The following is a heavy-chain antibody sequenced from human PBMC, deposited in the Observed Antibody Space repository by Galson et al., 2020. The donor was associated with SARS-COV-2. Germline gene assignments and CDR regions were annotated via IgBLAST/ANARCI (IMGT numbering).Heavy chain of an antibody. D-gene: IGHD7-27*01. Sequence: KIGESLKISCKGSGYSFTSYWIGWVRQMPGKGLAWMGIIYPGDSDTRYSPSFQGQVTISADKSISTAYLQWSSLKASDTAMYYCARRGDWGSYYYGMDVWGQGTTVTVSS. CDR1: GYSFTSYW. V-gene: IGHV5-51*01. J-gene: IGHJ6*02. CDR3: ARRGDWGSYYYGMDV. CDR2: IYPGDSDT.